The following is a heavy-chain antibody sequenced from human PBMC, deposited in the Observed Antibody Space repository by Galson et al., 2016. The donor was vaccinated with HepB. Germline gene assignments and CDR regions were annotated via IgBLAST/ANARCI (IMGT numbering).Heavy chain of an antibody. V-gene: IGHV3-23*01. Sequence: SLRLSCAASGFTFSNYVMGWVRQAPGKGLEWVSSTSGNGDTTYYADSVRGRFTISRDNSKNTLYLQMNSLRAEDTAVYYCAKDASLQLVWFGEIQFDYWGQGSPVTVSS. D-gene: IGHD3-10*01. CDR3: AKDASLQLVWFGEIQFDY. J-gene: IGHJ4*02. CDR2: TSGNGDTT. CDR1: GFTFSNYV.